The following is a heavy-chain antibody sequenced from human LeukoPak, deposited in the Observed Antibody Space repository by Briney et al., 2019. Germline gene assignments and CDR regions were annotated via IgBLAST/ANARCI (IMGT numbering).Heavy chain of an antibody. V-gene: IGHV4-39*01. D-gene: IGHD5-12*01. CDR2: VSHSGSI. CDR3: WAIVTTIKLDF. CDR1: GGSISSSSYS. J-gene: IGHJ4*02. Sequence: PSETLSLTCTVSGGSISSSSYSWGWLRQPPGKGLEWIGSVSHSGSINYDPSLKNRVTISVDTSKNQFSLKLSSVTAADTAVYYCWAIVTTIKLDFWGQGTLVTVSS.